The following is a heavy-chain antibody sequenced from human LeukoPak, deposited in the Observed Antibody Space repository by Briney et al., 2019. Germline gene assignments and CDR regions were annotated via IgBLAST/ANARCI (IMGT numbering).Heavy chain of an antibody. J-gene: IGHJ4*02. CDR2: ISGSGDST. CDR3: AKEIYAYGSRGFDY. Sequence: PGGSLRLSCAASGFTFSSYPMSWVRQAPGKGLEWVSAISGSGDSTYYADSVKGRFTISRDNSKNTLYLQMDSLRAEDTAVYYCAKEIYAYGSRGFDYWGQGTLVTVSS. D-gene: IGHD3-10*01. V-gene: IGHV3-23*01. CDR1: GFTFSSYP.